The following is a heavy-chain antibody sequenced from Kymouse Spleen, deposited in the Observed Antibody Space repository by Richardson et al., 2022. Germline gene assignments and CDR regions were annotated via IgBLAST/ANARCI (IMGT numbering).Heavy chain of an antibody. D-gene: IGHD3-10*01. CDR1: GFTFSSYG. CDR2: ISYDGSNK. J-gene: IGHJ4*02. V-gene: IGHV3-30*18. CDR3: AKDRMVRGVLDY. Sequence: QVQLVESGGGVVQPGRSLRLSCAASGFTFSSYGMHWVRQAPGKGLEWVAVISYDGSNKYYADSVKGRFTISRDNSKNTLYLQMNSLRAEDTAVYYCAKDRMVRGVLDYWGQGTLVTVSS.